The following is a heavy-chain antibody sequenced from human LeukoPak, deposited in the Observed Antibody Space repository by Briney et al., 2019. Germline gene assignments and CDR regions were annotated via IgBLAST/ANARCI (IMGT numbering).Heavy chain of an antibody. CDR1: GGSLSGYY. D-gene: IGHD3-10*01. J-gene: IGHJ4*02. CDR2: ISPIGRT. V-gene: IGHV4-34*01. Sequence: ASETLSLTCAVYGGSLSGYYLSWIRQPPGMGLEWIGEISPIGRTNYNPSLKSRVIILEDTSKNQFSLRLNSVTAADTAAYYCARRSGSSSLWGQGTLVTVSS. CDR3: ARRSGSSSL.